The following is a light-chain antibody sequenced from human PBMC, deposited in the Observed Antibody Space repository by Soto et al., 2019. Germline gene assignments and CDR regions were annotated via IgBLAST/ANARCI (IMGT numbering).Light chain of an antibody. Sequence: IIITHSPVTLSLSNEERATLSCRASQSVSSNLAWYQQKPGQAPRLLIYGASSRATGIPDRFSGSGSGTDFILTISRLEPEDFAVYYCQRDGSTPVTFGQGTKVDI. CDR1: QSVSSN. CDR3: QRDGSTPVT. J-gene: IGKJ1*01. CDR2: GAS. V-gene: IGKV3-20*01.